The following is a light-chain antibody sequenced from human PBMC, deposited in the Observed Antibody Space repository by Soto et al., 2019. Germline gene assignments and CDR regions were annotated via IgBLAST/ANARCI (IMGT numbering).Light chain of an antibody. Sequence: EKVMTQSPAALSVSPGERATLSCRASQSVNSNLAWYQRKPGQAPRLLLYGASTRATGIPARFSGSASGTEFTLTISSLLSEDSAVYYCQQYNDWPLTFGGGTKVDIK. CDR2: GAS. CDR1: QSVNSN. V-gene: IGKV3-15*01. CDR3: QQYNDWPLT. J-gene: IGKJ4*01.